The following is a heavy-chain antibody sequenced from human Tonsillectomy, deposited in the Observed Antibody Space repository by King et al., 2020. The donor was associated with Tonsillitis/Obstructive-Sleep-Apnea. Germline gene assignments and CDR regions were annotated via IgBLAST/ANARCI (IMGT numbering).Heavy chain of an antibody. CDR1: GGSISSYY. CDR3: ARARAIRGGRYFDL. D-gene: IGHD2-21*01. Sequence: VQLQESGPGLVKPSETLSLTCTVSGGSISSYYWSWIRQPPGKGLEWIGYIYYSGSTNYNPSLKSRVTISVDTSKNQFSLKLSSVTGAGTAVYFCARARAIRGGRYFDLWGRGTLVTVSS. CDR2: IYYSGST. V-gene: IGHV4-59*01. J-gene: IGHJ2*01.